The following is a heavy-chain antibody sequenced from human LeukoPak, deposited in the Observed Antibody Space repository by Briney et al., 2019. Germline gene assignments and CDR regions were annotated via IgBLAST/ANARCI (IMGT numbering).Heavy chain of an antibody. J-gene: IGHJ6*03. CDR2: GIPIFGKA. D-gene: IGHD2-2*02. CDR3: ARERAGYCSSTSCYTPPYYMDV. Sequence: AVQVSCLGCVGSFISYALRGVGPPPPKGLAGMGGGIPIFGKANYAQKFQGRVTITTDESTSTAYMELSSLRSEDTAVYYCARERAGYCSSTSCYTPPYYMDVWGKGTTVTVSS. CDR1: VGSFISYA. V-gene: IGHV1-69*05.